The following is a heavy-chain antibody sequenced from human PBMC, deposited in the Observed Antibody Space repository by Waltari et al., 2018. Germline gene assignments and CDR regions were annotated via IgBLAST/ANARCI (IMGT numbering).Heavy chain of an antibody. CDR1: GYTFTSYA. V-gene: IGHV1-3*01. J-gene: IGHJ4*02. D-gene: IGHD1-1*01. CDR2: INAGNGNT. Sequence: QVQLVQSGAEVKKPGASVKVSCKASGYTFTSYAMHWVRQAPGQRLEWMGWINAGNGNTKYSQKFQGRVTITRDTSASTAYMELSSLRSEDTAVYYCARDTFRGEPSDYWGQGTLVTVSS. CDR3: ARDTFRGEPSDY.